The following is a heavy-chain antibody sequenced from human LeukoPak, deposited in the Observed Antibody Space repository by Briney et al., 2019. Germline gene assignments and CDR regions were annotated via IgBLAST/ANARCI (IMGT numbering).Heavy chain of an antibody. CDR2: IWYDGSNK. V-gene: IGHV3-33*01. CDR1: GFTFSSYG. CDR3: ARDRGVGATNLIDY. Sequence: ESGGSLRLSCAASGFTFSSYGMHWVRQAPGKGLEWVAVIWYDGSNKYYADPVKGRFTISRDNSKNTPYLQMNSLRAEDTAVYYCARDRGVGATNLIDYWGQGTLVTVPS. D-gene: IGHD1-26*01. J-gene: IGHJ4*02.